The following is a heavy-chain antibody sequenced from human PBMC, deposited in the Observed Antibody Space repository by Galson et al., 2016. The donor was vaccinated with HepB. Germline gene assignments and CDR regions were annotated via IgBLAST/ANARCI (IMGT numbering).Heavy chain of an antibody. CDR2: IKRKTDGGTT. V-gene: IGHV3-15*01. D-gene: IGHD3-9*01. Sequence: SLRLSCAASGFTFSDAWINWVRQAPGKGLEWVGRIKRKTDGGTTDYAAPVEGRFTISRDDSKNTLYLQMNNLKNEDTAVYYCTTYYGNILTAYRWFDPWGQGTPVTVSS. J-gene: IGHJ5*02. CDR3: TTYYGNILTAYRWFDP. CDR1: GFTFSDAW.